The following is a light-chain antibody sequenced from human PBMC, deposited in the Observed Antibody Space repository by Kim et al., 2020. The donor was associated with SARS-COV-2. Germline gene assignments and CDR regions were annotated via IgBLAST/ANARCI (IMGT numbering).Light chain of an antibody. CDR2: GKN. CDR3: NSRGSNDNVL. V-gene: IGLV3-19*01. CDR1: SLRSYY. J-gene: IGLJ2*01. Sequence: SYELTQDPAVSVALGQTVRITCQGDSLRSYYATWYQQKPGQAPIVVIYGKNNRPSGIPDRFSGSSSGDTASLTITGTQAGDEADYYCNSRGSNDNVLFGGGTQLTFL.